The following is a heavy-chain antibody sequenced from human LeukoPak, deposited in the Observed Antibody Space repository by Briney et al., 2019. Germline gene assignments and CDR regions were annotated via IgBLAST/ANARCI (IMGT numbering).Heavy chain of an antibody. J-gene: IGHJ3*01. CDR2: INPISGGT. Sequence: ASVKVSCKASGYTFAGHYIHWVRQAPGQGLEWMGWINPISGGTHYSEKFQDSVTLTRDSSITTAYIELTSHTSDDTAVYFCARGQSETYNTLDLWGQGTMVIVSS. V-gene: IGHV1-2*02. D-gene: IGHD5-24*01. CDR3: ARGQSETYNTLDL. CDR1: GYTFAGHY.